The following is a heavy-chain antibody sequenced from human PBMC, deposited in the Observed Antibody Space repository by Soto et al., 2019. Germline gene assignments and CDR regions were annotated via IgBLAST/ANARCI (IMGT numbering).Heavy chain of an antibody. V-gene: IGHV4-39*01. CDR1: GGSISSSNYY. CDR3: ASPHYCSGGSCYGYYYMDV. Sequence: PSETLSLTCTVSGGSISSSNYYWGWLRQPPGKGLEWIGSIYYTGSTYYNPSLKSRVTISVDTSKNQFSLKLSSVTAADTAVYYCASPHYCSGGSCYGYYYMDVRGKGTTVTVSS. CDR2: IYYTGST. D-gene: IGHD2-15*01. J-gene: IGHJ6*03.